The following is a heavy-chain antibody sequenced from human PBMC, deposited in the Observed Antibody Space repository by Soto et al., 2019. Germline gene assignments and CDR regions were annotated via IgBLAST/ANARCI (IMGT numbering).Heavy chain of an antibody. V-gene: IGHV3-21*01. D-gene: IGHD6-19*01. J-gene: IGHJ3*02. CDR1: GFTFSSYS. Sequence: ESGGGLVKPGGSLRLSCAASGFTFSSYSMNWVRQAPGKGLEWVSSISSSSSYIYYADSVKGRFTISRDNAKNSLYLQMNSLRAEDTAVYYCARDYSSGWYDAFDIWGQGTMVTVSS. CDR3: ARDYSSGWYDAFDI. CDR2: ISSSSSYI.